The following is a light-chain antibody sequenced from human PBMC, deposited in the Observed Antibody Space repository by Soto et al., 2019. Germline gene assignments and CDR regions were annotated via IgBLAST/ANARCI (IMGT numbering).Light chain of an antibody. CDR1: SSDVGSYNL. V-gene: IGLV2-23*01. CDR2: EGT. CDR3: GSYTDITTSVV. Sequence: QSVLTQPASVSGSPGQSITISCTGTSSDVGSYNLVTWYQQLPGKAPKLIIYEGTKRPSGVSSRFSGSKSGNTAFLTVSRLQAEDEADYYCGSYTDITTSVVFGRGTKLTVL. J-gene: IGLJ3*02.